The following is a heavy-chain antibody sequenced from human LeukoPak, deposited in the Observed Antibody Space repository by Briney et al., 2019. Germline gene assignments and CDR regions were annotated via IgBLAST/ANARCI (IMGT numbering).Heavy chain of an antibody. CDR1: GFTLSSYA. J-gene: IGHJ3*02. D-gene: IGHD6-13*01. Sequence: GGSLRLSCAASGFTLSSYAMSWVRQAPGKGLEWVSAISVSGNTYHADSVKGRFTISRDSSKNTLYLQMNRLRAEDTAVYYCAKDSGGTRNAFDIWGQGTMVTVSS. V-gene: IGHV3-23*01. CDR3: AKDSGGTRNAFDI. CDR2: ISVSGNT.